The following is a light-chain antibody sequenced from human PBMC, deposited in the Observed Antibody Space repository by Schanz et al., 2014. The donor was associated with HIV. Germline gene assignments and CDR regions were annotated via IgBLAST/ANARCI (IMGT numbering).Light chain of an antibody. CDR1: QTVSSHF. CDR3: QQYGVSPPWT. Sequence: EIVLTQSPGTLSLSPGERATLSCRASQTVSSHFLAWYQQKPGQAPRLLIFGASNRATGFPDRFSGSASGTDFTLTISRVEPEDFAVYYCQQYGVSPPWTFGQGTKVEIK. V-gene: IGKV3-20*01. CDR2: GAS. J-gene: IGKJ1*01.